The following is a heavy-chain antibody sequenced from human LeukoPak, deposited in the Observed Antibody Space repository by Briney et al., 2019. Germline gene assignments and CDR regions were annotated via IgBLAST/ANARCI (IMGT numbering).Heavy chain of an antibody. V-gene: IGHV3-23*01. Sequence: GGSLRLSCAASGFTFSSYWMSWVRQAPGKGLEWVAAIRESGASTYYADSLKGRFTISRDNSKNTLFLQMNSLRAEDTAVYYCAKAESYGDGFHWFDPWGQGTLVTVSS. CDR2: IRESGAST. D-gene: IGHD4-17*01. J-gene: IGHJ5*02. CDR3: AKAESYGDGFHWFDP. CDR1: GFTFSSYW.